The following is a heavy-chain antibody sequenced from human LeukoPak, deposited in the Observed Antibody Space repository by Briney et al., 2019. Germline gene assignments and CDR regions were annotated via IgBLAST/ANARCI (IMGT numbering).Heavy chain of an antibody. V-gene: IGHV1-2*02. CDR2: INPNSGDT. D-gene: IGHD4-17*01. CDR3: ARVTQTDYDFGY. CDR1: GYIFTGYY. J-gene: IGHJ4*02. Sequence: ASVKVSCKASGYIFTGYYMHWVRQAPGQGLEWMGWINPNSGDTNYAQKLQGRVTMTTDTSTSTAYMELRSLRSDDTAVYYCARVTQTDYDFGYWGQGTLVTVSS.